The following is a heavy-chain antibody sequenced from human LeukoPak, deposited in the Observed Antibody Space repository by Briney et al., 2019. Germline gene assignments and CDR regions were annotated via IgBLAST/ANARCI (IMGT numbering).Heavy chain of an antibody. D-gene: IGHD3-10*01. Sequence: QPSETLSLTCTVSGDSISSTSYYWGWIRQPPGKGLEWIGSIYYTGSTSYNPSLKSRVTMSIDTSKNQFSLKPSSVTAADTAVYYCARLSLLLWFGELRYNWFDPWGQGTLVTVSS. J-gene: IGHJ5*02. CDR3: ARLSLLLWFGELRYNWFDP. CDR1: GDSISSTSYY. V-gene: IGHV4-39*01. CDR2: IYYTGST.